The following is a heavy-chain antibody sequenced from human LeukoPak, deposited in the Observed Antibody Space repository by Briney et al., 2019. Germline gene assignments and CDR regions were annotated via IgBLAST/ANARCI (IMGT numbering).Heavy chain of an antibody. D-gene: IGHD2-15*01. Sequence: GGSLRLSCAASGFTFSSYWMSWVRQAPGKGLEWVSIIYSGGSTYYADSVKGRFTISRDNSKNMVYLQMNSLRAEDTAVYYCARTHLGYCSSVSCQNDYWGQGTLVTVSS. CDR2: IYSGGST. CDR3: ARTHLGYCSSVSCQNDY. CDR1: GFTFSSYW. J-gene: IGHJ4*02. V-gene: IGHV3-53*01.